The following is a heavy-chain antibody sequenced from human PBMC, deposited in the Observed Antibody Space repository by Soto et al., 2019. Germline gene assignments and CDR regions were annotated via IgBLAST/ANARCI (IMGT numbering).Heavy chain of an antibody. Sequence: GGSLRLSCAASGFTFSSYAMSWVRQAPGKGLEWVSAISGSGGSTYYADSVKGRFTISRDNSKNTLYLQMNSLRAEDTAVYYCAKGHLGSGSYYVMWIAFDIWGQGTMVTVSS. CDR3: AKGHLGSGSYYVMWIAFDI. J-gene: IGHJ3*02. CDR1: GFTFSSYA. V-gene: IGHV3-23*01. D-gene: IGHD3-10*01. CDR2: ISGSGGST.